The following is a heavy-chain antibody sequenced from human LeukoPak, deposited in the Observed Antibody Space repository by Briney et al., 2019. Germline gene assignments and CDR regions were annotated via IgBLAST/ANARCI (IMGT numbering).Heavy chain of an antibody. V-gene: IGHV3-23*01. CDR2: ISGSGGST. Sequence: PGGSLRLSCAASGFTFSSYAMSRVRQAPGKGLEWVSAISGSGGSTYYADSVKGRFTISRDNSKNTLYLQMNSLRAEDTAVYYCAKATLLYYYDSSGYPDYYFDYWGQGTLVTVSS. CDR3: AKATLLYYYDSSGYPDYYFDY. D-gene: IGHD3-22*01. CDR1: GFTFSSYA. J-gene: IGHJ4*02.